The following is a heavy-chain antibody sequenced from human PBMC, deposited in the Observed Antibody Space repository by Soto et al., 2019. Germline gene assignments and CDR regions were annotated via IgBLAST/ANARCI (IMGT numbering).Heavy chain of an antibody. CDR3: AKTFYQGQSGEVFDS. D-gene: IGHD3-10*01. Sequence: QVQLVESGGGVVQPGRSLRLSCVASGFTFSNYAMHWVRQAPGKGLEWVSQIAYDGSYEYYADAVKGRFTISRDSSRNALYLQLNSLTAEDTAVYYCAKTFYQGQSGEVFDSWGHGTQVTVSS. J-gene: IGHJ4*01. CDR2: IAYDGSYE. V-gene: IGHV3-30-3*01. CDR1: GFTFSNYA.